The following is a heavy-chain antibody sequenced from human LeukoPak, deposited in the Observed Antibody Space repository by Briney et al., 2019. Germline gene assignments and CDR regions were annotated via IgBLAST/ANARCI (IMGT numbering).Heavy chain of an antibody. D-gene: IGHD2-2*01. Sequence: GASVKVSCKASGYTFSSYAMNWVRQAPGQGLEWVGWINTNTGNPTYAQDFTGRFVSSLDTSVTTTYLQISSLKAEDTAVYYCAREPRYCSTTSCYPTGWFDPWGQGTLVTVSS. J-gene: IGHJ5*02. V-gene: IGHV7-4-1*02. CDR3: AREPRYCSTTSCYPTGWFDP. CDR1: GYTFSSYA. CDR2: INTNTGNP.